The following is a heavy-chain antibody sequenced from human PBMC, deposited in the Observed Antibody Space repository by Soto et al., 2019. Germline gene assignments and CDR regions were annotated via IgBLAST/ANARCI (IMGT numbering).Heavy chain of an antibody. CDR1: GFTFSSYG. D-gene: IGHD3-9*01. Sequence: PGGSLRLSCAASGFTFSSYGMHWVRQAPGKGLEWVAVIWYDGSNKYYADSVKGRFTISRDNSKNTLYLQMNSLRAEDTAVYYCARDPGNYDILTGYYYYYGMDVWGQRTTVTVSS. CDR2: IWYDGSNK. CDR3: ARDPGNYDILTGYYYYYGMDV. J-gene: IGHJ6*02. V-gene: IGHV3-33*01.